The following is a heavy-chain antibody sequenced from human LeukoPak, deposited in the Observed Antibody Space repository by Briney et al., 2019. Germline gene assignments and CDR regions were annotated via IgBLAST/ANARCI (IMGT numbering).Heavy chain of an antibody. J-gene: IGHJ6*03. D-gene: IGHD6-13*01. CDR2: IYHSGST. CDR1: GAPISSNNW. CDR3: ARHTYSRPIAARGRYYYYYMDV. V-gene: IGHV4-4*02. Sequence: MASETLSLTCAVSGAPISSNNWWWSWVRQPPGKGLEWIGEIYHSGSTNYNPSLKSRVTMSVDKSKNQFSLKLSSVTAADTAVYYCARHTYSRPIAARGRYYYYYMDVWGKGTTVTVSS.